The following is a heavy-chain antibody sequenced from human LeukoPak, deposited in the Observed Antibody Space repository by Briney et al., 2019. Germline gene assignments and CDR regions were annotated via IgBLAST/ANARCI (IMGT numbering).Heavy chain of an antibody. Sequence: GGSLRLSCAASGFTFSSYGMHWVRQAPGKGLEGVAVISYDGSNKYYADSVKGGFTIFRDNSKNSLYLQMNSLRAEDTAVYYCAKEEAHGYCSSSSCYKAGYYFDYWGQGTLVTVSS. CDR1: GFTFSSYG. V-gene: IGHV3-30*18. CDR2: ISYDGSNK. J-gene: IGHJ4*02. CDR3: AKEEAHGYCSSSSCYKAGYYFDY. D-gene: IGHD2-2*02.